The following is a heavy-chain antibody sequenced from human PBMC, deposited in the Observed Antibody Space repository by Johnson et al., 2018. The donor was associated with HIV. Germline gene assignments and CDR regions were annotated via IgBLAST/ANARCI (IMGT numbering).Heavy chain of an antibody. J-gene: IGHJ3*02. V-gene: IGHV3-9*01. CDR1: GFTFDDYA. Sequence: VQLVESGGGLIQPGTSLRLSCAASGFTFDDYAMHWVRQIPGKGLEWISGLSWNGGTIGYADSVKGRFTISRDNSKNTLYLQMNALRAEDTAVYYCARLPSGYSRDDLDIWGQGTMVTVSS. CDR3: ARLPSGYSRDDLDI. CDR2: LSWNGGTI. D-gene: IGHD5-18*01.